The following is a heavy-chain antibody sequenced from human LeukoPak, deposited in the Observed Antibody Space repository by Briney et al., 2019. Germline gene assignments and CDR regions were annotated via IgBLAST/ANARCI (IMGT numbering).Heavy chain of an antibody. CDR2: IYTSGST. CDR3: AREDSSGYYEPFDY. CDR1: GGSISSYY. J-gene: IGHJ4*02. Sequence: SQTLSLTCTVSGGSISSYYWSWIRQPAGKGLEWIGRIYTSGSTNYNPSLKSRVTMSVDTSKNQFSLKLSSVTAADTAVYYCAREDSSGYYEPFDYWGQGTLVTVSS. D-gene: IGHD3-22*01. V-gene: IGHV4-4*07.